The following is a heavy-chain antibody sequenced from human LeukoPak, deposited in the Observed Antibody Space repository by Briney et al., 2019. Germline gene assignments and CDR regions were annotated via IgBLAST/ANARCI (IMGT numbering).Heavy chain of an antibody. D-gene: IGHD3-16*01. Sequence: GASLQISCKGSGYSFTNYWIAWVRQLPGKGLEWMGIIYPDDSDTRYSPSFQGQVTISAGKSISTAYLQWSSLKASDTAMYYCARIWLRAFDIWGQGTMVTVSS. CDR3: ARIWLRAFDI. CDR1: GYSFTNYW. CDR2: IYPDDSDT. V-gene: IGHV5-51*01. J-gene: IGHJ3*02.